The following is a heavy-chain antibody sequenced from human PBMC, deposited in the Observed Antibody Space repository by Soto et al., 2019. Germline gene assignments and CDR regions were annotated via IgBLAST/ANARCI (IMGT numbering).Heavy chain of an antibody. Sequence: GASVKVSCKACGDTFASCGISWVRQAPGQGLEWMGWISAYNGNTNYAQKLQGRVTMTTDTSTSTAYMELRSLRSDDTAVYYCARDSHYYYYSYMDVWGKGTTVNVSS. CDR2: ISAYNGNT. CDR1: GDTFASCG. V-gene: IGHV1-18*01. CDR3: ARDSHYYYYSYMDV. J-gene: IGHJ6*03.